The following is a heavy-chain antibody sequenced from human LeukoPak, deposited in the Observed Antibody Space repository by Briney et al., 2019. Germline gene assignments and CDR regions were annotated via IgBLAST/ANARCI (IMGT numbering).Heavy chain of an antibody. D-gene: IGHD5-24*01. CDR2: IYYSGST. J-gene: IGHJ4*02. Sequence: TSETLSLTCTVSGGSISSYYWSWIRQPPGKGLEWIGYIYYSGSTNYNPSLKSRVTISVDTSKNQFSLKLSSVTAADTAVYYCARKRHGYHFDYWGQGTLVTVSS. V-gene: IGHV4-59*01. CDR3: ARKRHGYHFDY. CDR1: GGSISSYY.